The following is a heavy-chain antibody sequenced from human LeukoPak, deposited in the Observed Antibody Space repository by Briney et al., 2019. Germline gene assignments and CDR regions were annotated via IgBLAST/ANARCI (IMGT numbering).Heavy chain of an antibody. CDR3: ARGYIYGYDWFDP. V-gene: IGHV4-34*01. CDR1: GGSFSGYY. J-gene: IGHJ5*02. CDR2: INHSGST. D-gene: IGHD5-18*01. Sequence: SETLSLTCAVYGGSFSGYYWSWIRQPPGKGLEWIGEINHSGSTNYNPSLKSRVTISVDTSKNQLSLKLSSVTAADTAVYYCARGYIYGYDWFDPWGQETLVAVSS.